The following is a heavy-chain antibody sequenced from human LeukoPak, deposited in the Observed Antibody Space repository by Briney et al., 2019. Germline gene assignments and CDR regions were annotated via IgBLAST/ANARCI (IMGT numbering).Heavy chain of an antibody. D-gene: IGHD3-10*01. CDR1: GFTFSSYA. J-gene: IGHJ4*02. Sequence: GGSLRLSCAASGFTFSSYAMIWVRQAPGKGLEWVSDISGSGGRTYYADSVKGRLTISRDNSKHTLYLQMNSLRAEDTAVYYCAKVGTNNYGSGNYYFDYWGQGAPVTASS. V-gene: IGHV3-23*01. CDR2: ISGSGGRT. CDR3: AKVGTNNYGSGNYYFDY.